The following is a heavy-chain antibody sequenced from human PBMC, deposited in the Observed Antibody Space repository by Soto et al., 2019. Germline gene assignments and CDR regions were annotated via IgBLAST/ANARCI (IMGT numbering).Heavy chain of an antibody. CDR3: ARPRGGLLPYYYYGMDV. CDR1: GFTFSSYA. CDR2: ISYDGSNK. Sequence: GGSLRLSCAASGFTFSSYAMDWVRQAPGKGLEWVAVISYDGSNKYYADSVKGRFTISRDNSKNTLYLQMNSLRAEDTAVYYCARPRGGLLPYYYYGMDVWGQGTTVTVSS. J-gene: IGHJ6*02. D-gene: IGHD2-15*01. V-gene: IGHV3-30-3*01.